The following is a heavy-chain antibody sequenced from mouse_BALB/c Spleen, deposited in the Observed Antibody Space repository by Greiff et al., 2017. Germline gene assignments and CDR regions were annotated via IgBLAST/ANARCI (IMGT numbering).Heavy chain of an antibody. D-gene: IGHD4-1*01. Sequence: QVQLKESGPGLVQPSQSLSITCTVSGFSLTSYGVHWVRQSPGKGLEWLGVIWSGGSTDYNAAFISRLSISKDNSKSQVFFKMNSLQANDTAIYYCARNRGKNWYAMDYWGQGTSVTVSS. J-gene: IGHJ4*01. V-gene: IGHV2-2*02. CDR2: IWSGGST. CDR1: GFSLTSYG. CDR3: ARNRGKNWYAMDY.